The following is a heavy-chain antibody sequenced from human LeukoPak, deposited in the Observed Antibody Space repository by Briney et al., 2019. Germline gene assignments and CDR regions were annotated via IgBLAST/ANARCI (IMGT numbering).Heavy chain of an antibody. Sequence: SQTLSLTCAISGDSVSSNSAAWTWIRQSPSRGLEWLGRTYYWSKWYNDYAVSVKDRVTINPDTARNEFSLHLNSVTPEDTAVYFCARCLHDKGCLGYFDYWGQGILVTVSS. V-gene: IGHV6-1*01. D-gene: IGHD4/OR15-4a*01. CDR2: TYYWSKWYN. CDR3: ARCLHDKGCLGYFDY. CDR1: GDSVSSNSAA. J-gene: IGHJ4*02.